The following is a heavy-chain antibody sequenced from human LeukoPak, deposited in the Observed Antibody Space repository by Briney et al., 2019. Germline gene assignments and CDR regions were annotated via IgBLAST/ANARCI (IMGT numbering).Heavy chain of an antibody. CDR3: ARDPRTVQI. V-gene: IGHV3-21*05. J-gene: IGHJ4*02. CDR1: GFTFSSYW. D-gene: IGHD1-1*01. CDR2: ISGNGRDI. Sequence: GGSLRLSCVGSGFTFSSYWMSWVRQAPGRGLEWLSYISGNGRDIQYADSVKGRFTISRDNAKNLLSLQMDSLRVEDTAIYYCARDPRTVQIWGQGTLVTVSS.